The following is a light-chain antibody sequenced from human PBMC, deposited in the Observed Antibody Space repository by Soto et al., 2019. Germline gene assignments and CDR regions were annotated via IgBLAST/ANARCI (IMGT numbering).Light chain of an antibody. CDR1: QSVSAGY. V-gene: IGKV3-20*01. J-gene: IGKJ1*01. CDR2: GAS. Sequence: DIVLTQSPGTLSLSPGERATLSCRASQSVSAGYLAWYQQKPGQSPRLVIHGASSRATGIPDRFSGSGSGTDFTLTISSLEPEDFAVYYCQQYGSLPSTFGQGTKVDIE. CDR3: QQYGSLPST.